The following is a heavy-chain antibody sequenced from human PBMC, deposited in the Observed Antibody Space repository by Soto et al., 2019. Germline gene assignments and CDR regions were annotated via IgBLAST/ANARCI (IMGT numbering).Heavy chain of an antibody. Sequence: QVQLVQSGAEVKKPGSSVKVSCKASGGTFSSYAISWVRQAPGQGLEWMGGIIPIFGTANYAQKFQGRVTITADESTSTAYMELSSLRSEDTAVYYCARLYYDYVWGSYRSEGPYYYYGMDVWGQGTTVTVSS. CDR2: IIPIFGTA. CDR1: GGTFSSYA. V-gene: IGHV1-69*12. J-gene: IGHJ6*02. CDR3: ARLYYDYVWGSYRSEGPYYYYGMDV. D-gene: IGHD3-16*02.